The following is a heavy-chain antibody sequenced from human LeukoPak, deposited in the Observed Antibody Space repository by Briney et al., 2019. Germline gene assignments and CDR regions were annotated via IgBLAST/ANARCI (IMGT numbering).Heavy chain of an antibody. V-gene: IGHV4-39*01. CDR1: GGSISSSSYY. CDR2: IYYSGST. J-gene: IGHJ6*03. CDR3: ARRAHLYYMDV. Sequence: SETLSLTCTVSGGSISSSSYYWGWIRHPPGKGLEWIGSIYYSGSTYYNPSLKSRVTISVDTSKNQFSLKLSSVTAADTAVYYCARRAHLYYMDVWGKGTTVTVSS.